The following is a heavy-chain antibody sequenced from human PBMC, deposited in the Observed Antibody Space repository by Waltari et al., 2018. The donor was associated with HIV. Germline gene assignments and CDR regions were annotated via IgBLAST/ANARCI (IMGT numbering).Heavy chain of an antibody. D-gene: IGHD2-21*02. CDR2: IFSTDEK. CDR3: ARTKGNDVVVTAPWYFDY. CDR1: GFSLSNTRMG. J-gene: IGHJ4*02. V-gene: IGHV2-26*01. Sequence: QVTLKESGPVLVKPTETLTLTCTVSGFSLSNTRMGVSWIRQPPGKALEWLAHIFSTDEKSYSTSLKSRLTSSKDTSKSQVVITMTNMDPVETATYYCARTKGNDVVVTAPWYFDYWGQGTLVTVSS.